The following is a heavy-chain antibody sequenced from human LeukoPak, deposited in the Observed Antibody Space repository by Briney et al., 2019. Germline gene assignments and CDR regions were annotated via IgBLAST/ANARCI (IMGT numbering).Heavy chain of an antibody. CDR3: ARDFYSSGWYDY. CDR2: IIPIFGTA. CDR1: GGTFSSYA. V-gene: IGHV1-69*13. D-gene: IGHD6-19*01. J-gene: IGHJ4*02. Sequence: SVKVSCKASGGTFSSYAISWVRQAPGQGLEWMGGIIPIFGTANHAQKFQGRVTITADESTSTAYMELSSLRSEDTAVYYCARDFYSSGWYDYWGQGTLVTVSS.